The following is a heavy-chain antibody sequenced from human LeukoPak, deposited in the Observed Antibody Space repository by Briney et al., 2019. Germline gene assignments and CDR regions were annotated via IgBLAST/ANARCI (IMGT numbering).Heavy chain of an antibody. Sequence: AGGSLRLSCAASGFTFSSYWMSWVRQAPGKGLEWVSSISSTRSYIYYADSVKGRFTISRDNAKNSLYLQMNSLRAEDTAVYYCARGLGYYGSGRWDRNAFDIWGQGTMVTVSS. CDR2: ISSTRSYI. D-gene: IGHD3-10*01. CDR3: ARGLGYYGSGRWDRNAFDI. CDR1: GFTFSSYW. J-gene: IGHJ3*02. V-gene: IGHV3-21*04.